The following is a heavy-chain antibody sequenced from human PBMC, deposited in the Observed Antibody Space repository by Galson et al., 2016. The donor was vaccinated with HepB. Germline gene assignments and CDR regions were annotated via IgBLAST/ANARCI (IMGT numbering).Heavy chain of an antibody. CDR3: VRVDYYGKNGWNL. V-gene: IGHV1-18*04. J-gene: IGHJ4*02. CDR2: ISAYDGNT. CDR1: GYTFSNFG. D-gene: IGHD3-10*01. Sequence: SVKVSCKASGYTFSNFGISWVRQAPGQGLEWMAWISAYDGNTNFAHNFVGRVTMTTDKSTSTAYMELGSLRPDDTAVYYCVRVDYYGKNGWNLWGQGTLVTVST.